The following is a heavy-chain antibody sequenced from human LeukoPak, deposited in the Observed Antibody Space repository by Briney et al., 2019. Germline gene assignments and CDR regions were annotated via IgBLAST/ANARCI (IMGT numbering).Heavy chain of an antibody. V-gene: IGHV3-23*01. D-gene: IGHD1/OR15-1a*01. J-gene: IGHJ4*02. CDR3: AKDSTTAPLEL. CDR1: GFTFDDYA. CDR2: ITGSGDDT. Sequence: GVSVRLSCGASGFTFDDYAMSWVRQAPGKGLEWVSIITGSGDDTYYADSVKGRFTISRDKSKSTLNLQMSSLRGEDTAIYYCAKDSTTAPLELWGQGTLVTVSS.